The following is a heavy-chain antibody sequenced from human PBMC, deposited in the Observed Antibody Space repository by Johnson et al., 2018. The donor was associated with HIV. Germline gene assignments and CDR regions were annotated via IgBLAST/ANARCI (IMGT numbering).Heavy chain of an antibody. V-gene: IGHV3-30*19. CDR2: ISYDGSNK. CDR1: GFTFRTSG. Sequence: VQLVESGGGVVQPGRSLRLSCVASGFTFRTSGMHWVRQAPGKGLEWVAVISYDGSNKYYADSVKGRFTISRDNSKNTLYLQMNSLRAEDTAVYYCAKETPSSGGTFDIWGQGTMVTVSS. D-gene: IGHD6-25*01. CDR3: AKETPSSGGTFDI. J-gene: IGHJ3*02.